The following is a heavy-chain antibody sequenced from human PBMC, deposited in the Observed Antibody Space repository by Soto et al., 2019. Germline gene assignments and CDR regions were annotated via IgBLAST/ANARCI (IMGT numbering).Heavy chain of an antibody. CDR1: GFTFSSYA. CDR3: AKDYSSSWYGHFDY. D-gene: IGHD6-13*01. Sequence: PGGSLRLSCAASGFTFSSYAMSWVRQAPGKGLEWVSAISGSGGSTYYAGSVKGRFTISRDNSKNTLYLQMNSLRAEDTAVYYCAKDYSSSWYGHFDYWGQGTLVTVSS. CDR2: ISGSGGST. V-gene: IGHV3-23*01. J-gene: IGHJ4*02.